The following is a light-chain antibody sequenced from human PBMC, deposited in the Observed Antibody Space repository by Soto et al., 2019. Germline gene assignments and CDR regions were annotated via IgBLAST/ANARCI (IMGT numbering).Light chain of an antibody. CDR1: HSVSSR. V-gene: IGKV3-15*01. CDR2: GAS. CDR3: QHYTNLPVT. Sequence: EIVMTQSPATLSVSPGERATLSCRASHSVSSRLAWYQQKPGQAPRLLIYGASTRATGLPARFSGSGSGTEFTLTISSLQSENFAIYYCQHYTNLPVTFGGGTKVEIK. J-gene: IGKJ4*01.